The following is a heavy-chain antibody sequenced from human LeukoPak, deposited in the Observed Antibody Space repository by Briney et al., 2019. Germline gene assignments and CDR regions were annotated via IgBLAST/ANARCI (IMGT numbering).Heavy chain of an antibody. CDR3: AREVNNGWYD. J-gene: IGHJ4*02. CDR2: TYSGGTT. V-gene: IGHV3-53*01. D-gene: IGHD6-19*01. Sequence: PGGSLRLSCAASGFTVSRNYLGWVRQPPGKGLEWVSITYSGGTTYYGDSVKGRFTIPRDNSKNTLYLQMNSLRAEDTAVYYCAREVNNGWYDWGQGTLVAVSS. CDR1: GFTVSRNY.